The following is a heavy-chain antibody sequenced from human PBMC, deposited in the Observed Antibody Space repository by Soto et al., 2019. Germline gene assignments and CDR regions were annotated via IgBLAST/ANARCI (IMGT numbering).Heavy chain of an antibody. V-gene: IGHV1-58*01. J-gene: IGHJ6*02. CDR3: AARRSGLYAMDV. CDR2: IVGGSGNT. Sequence: SVKVSCKASGGTFSSYAVQWVRQARGQRPEWMGWIVGGSGNTNYAQNSQERVIITRDMSTSTVYMELSSLRSDDTAVYFCAARRSGLYAMDVWGQGTTVTVSS. CDR1: GGTFSSYA. D-gene: IGHD1-26*01.